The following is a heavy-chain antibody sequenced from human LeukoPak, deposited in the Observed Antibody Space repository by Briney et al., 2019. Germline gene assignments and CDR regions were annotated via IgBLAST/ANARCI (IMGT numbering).Heavy chain of an antibody. D-gene: IGHD6-19*01. CDR3: AKDVLDSSGSFDY. Sequence: GGSLRLSCAASGFTFSSHGMHWVRQAPGKGLEWVAVISYDGSNKYYADSVKGRFTISRDNSKNTLYLQMNSLRAEDTAVYYCAKDVLDSSGSFDYWGQGTLVTVSS. CDR1: GFTFSSHG. CDR2: ISYDGSNK. V-gene: IGHV3-30*18. J-gene: IGHJ4*02.